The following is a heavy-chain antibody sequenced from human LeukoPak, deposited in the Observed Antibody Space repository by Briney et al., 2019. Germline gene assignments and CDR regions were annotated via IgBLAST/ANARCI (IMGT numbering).Heavy chain of an antibody. CDR3: AGYCSSTSCYPLYYFDY. V-gene: IGHV4-30-4*08. CDR1: GGSISSGDYY. J-gene: IGHJ4*01. Sequence: PSQTLSLTCTVSGGSISSGDYYWSWIRQPPGKGLEWIGYIYYSGSTYYNPSLKSRVTISVDTSKNQFSLKLSSVTAADTAVYYCAGYCSSTSCYPLYYFDYWGHGTLVTVSS. D-gene: IGHD2-2*01. CDR2: IYYSGST.